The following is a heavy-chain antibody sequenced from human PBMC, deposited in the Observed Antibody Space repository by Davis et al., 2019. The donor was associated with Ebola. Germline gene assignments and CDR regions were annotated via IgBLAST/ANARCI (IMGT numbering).Heavy chain of an antibody. CDR3: ARGLTYYYDSSGYY. V-gene: IGHV4-39*07. CDR2: IYHSGST. D-gene: IGHD3-22*01. CDR1: GGSISSSSYY. J-gene: IGHJ4*02. Sequence: MPSETLSLTCTVSGGSISSSSYYWGWIRQPPGKGLEWIGSIYHSGSTFHNPSLKSRVTISIDKSKNQFSLRLSSVTAADTAVYYCARGLTYYYDSSGYYWGQGTLVTVSS.